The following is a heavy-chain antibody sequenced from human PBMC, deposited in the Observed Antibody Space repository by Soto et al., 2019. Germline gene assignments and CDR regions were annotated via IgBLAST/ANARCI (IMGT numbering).Heavy chain of an antibody. J-gene: IGHJ6*02. V-gene: IGHV4-59*01. CDR2: IYDTGISGYTPST. CDR1: GGSITSSY. Sequence: SETLSLTCTVSGGSITSSYWGWIRRPAGKGREWVAYIYDTGISGYTPSTSYNPSLKSRVTMSVNTSKSQFSLKLTSVAAAATAVYYCARGEDAFFYYGLDVWGQGITVTVSS. CDR3: ARGEDAFFYYGLDV.